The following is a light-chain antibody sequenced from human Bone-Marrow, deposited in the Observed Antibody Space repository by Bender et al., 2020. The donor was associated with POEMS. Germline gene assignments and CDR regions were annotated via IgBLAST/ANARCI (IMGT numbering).Light chain of an antibody. CDR1: SSDVGSYNL. CDR3: VAWDASLNGWV. J-gene: IGLJ3*02. Sequence: QSALTQPASVSGSPGQSITISCTGTSSDVGSYNLVSWYQQHPGKAPQLMIYEGSKRPSGVSNRFSGSKSGTSASLAITGLQSDDEAIYFCVAWDASLNGWVFGGGTKLTVL. V-gene: IGLV2-14*02. CDR2: EGS.